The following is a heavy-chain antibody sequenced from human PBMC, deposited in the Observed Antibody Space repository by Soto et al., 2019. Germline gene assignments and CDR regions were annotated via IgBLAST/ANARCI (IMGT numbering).Heavy chain of an antibody. J-gene: IGHJ4*02. V-gene: IGHV4-34*01. CDR1: GGSFSGYY. CDR3: ATLAVAGLDY. Sequence: QVQLQQWGAGLLKPSETLSLTCAVYGGSFSGYYWSWIRQPPGKGLEWIGEINHSGSTNYNPSLKSRVTISVDTSKNQFSLKLSSVTAADTAVYYCATLAVAGLDYWDQGTLVTVSS. D-gene: IGHD6-19*01. CDR2: INHSGST.